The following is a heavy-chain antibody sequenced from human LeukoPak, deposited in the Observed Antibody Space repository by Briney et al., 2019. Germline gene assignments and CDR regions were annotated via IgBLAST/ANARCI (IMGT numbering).Heavy chain of an antibody. V-gene: IGHV4-34*01. CDR2: INHRGST. J-gene: IGHJ3*02. CDR3: ARVTGPPDDAFDI. Sequence: PSETLSLTCAVYGGSFGGYYWSWIRQPPGKGLEWIGEINHRGSTNYNPSLKSRVTISVDTSKNQFSLKLSSVTAADTAVYYCARVTGPPDDAFDIWGQGTMVTVSS. CDR1: GGSFGGYY. D-gene: IGHD1-14*01.